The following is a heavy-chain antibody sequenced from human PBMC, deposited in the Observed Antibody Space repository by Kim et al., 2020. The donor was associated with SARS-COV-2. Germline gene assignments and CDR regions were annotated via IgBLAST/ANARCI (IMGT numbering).Heavy chain of an antibody. D-gene: IGHD1-1*01. J-gene: IGHJ6*02. CDR1: GDTVSTNSGA. CDR2: TYYRSKWYF. Sequence: SQTLSLTCGISGDTVSTNSGAWNWIRQSPSRGLEWLGRTYYRSKWYFDYATSMKSRITINPDTTKNQFSLQLNSLSPDETAVYFCSRQNNSRQDHYGLDVWGQGTTVTVSS. CDR3: SRQNNSRQDHYGLDV. V-gene: IGHV6-1*01.